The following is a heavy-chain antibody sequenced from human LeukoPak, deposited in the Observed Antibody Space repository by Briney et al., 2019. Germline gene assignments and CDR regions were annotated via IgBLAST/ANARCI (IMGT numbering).Heavy chain of an antibody. CDR2: IYSAGST. V-gene: IGHV4-39*01. Sequence: TSETLSLTCTVSGGSIKRDNYYWGWIRQSPGKGLQWIGNIYSAGSTYYNPSLKSRVTIPVETSNNQFSLRLKSLTATGTAVYYCARADYSDLPGFDYWGQGTLVTVSS. J-gene: IGHJ4*02. D-gene: IGHD4-11*01. CDR1: GGSIKRDNYY. CDR3: ARADYSDLPGFDY.